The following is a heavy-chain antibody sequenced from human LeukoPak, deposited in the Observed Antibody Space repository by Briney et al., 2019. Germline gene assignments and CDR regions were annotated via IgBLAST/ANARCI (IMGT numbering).Heavy chain of an antibody. CDR3: ASLYYGSGSYYKGT. CDR2: IYHSGST. CDR1: GYSISSGYY. V-gene: IGHV4-38-2*01. Sequence: SETLSLTCAVSGYSISSGYYWGWIRQPPGKGLEWIGGIYHSGSTYYNPSLKSRVTISVDTSKNQFSLKLSSVTAADTAVYYCASLYYGSGSYYKGTWGQGTLVTVSS. J-gene: IGHJ4*02. D-gene: IGHD3-10*01.